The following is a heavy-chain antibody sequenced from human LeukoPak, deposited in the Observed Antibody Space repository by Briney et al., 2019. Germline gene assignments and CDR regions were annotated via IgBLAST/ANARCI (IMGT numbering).Heavy chain of an antibody. CDR2: INPNSGGT. Sequence: ASVKVSCKASGYTFTGYYMHWVRQAPGQGLEWMGWINPNSGGTNYAQKFQGWVTMTRDTSISTAYMELSRLRSDDTAVYYCARGWFGELFSNYYYYYGMDVWGQGTTVTVSS. CDR3: ARGWFGELFSNYYYYYGMDV. V-gene: IGHV1-2*04. D-gene: IGHD3-10*01. CDR1: GYTFTGYY. J-gene: IGHJ6*02.